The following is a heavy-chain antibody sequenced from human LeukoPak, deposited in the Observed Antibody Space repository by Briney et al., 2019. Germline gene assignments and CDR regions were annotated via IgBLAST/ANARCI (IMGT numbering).Heavy chain of an antibody. CDR3: ARGAYSSGWYRRAFDI. CDR2: ISAYNGNT. Sequence: ASVKVSCKASGYTFTSYGISWVRQAPGQGLERMGWISAYNGNTNYAQKLQGRVTMTTDTSTSTAYMELRSLRSDDTAVYYCARGAYSSGWYRRAFDIWGQGTMVTVSS. J-gene: IGHJ3*02. D-gene: IGHD6-19*01. CDR1: GYTFTSYG. V-gene: IGHV1-18*01.